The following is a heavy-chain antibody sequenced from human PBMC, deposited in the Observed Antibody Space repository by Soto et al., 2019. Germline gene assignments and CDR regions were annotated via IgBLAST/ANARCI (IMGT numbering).Heavy chain of an antibody. CDR3: ARGPRAIDFDY. CDR2: INPSDAST. Sequence: QVQLVQSGAEVKKPGASVKVSCKASGYTFTSFYMHWVLQAPGQGLEWMGVINPSDASTYYAQKFEGRVTMTRDTSTSTVYMELSSLRSEETAVYYCARGPRAIDFDYWGQGTLVTVSS. D-gene: IGHD3-10*01. J-gene: IGHJ4*02. CDR1: GYTFTSFY. V-gene: IGHV1-46*03.